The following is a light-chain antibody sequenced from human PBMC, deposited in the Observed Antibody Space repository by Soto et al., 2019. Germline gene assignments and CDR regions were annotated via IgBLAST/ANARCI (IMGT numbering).Light chain of an antibody. J-gene: IGKJ1*01. Sequence: GDRVTITCRASQSISNWLAWYQQKPGQAPRFLIYDASSMERGIPSRFSGSGSGTEFTLTITSLQPDDFATYYCQQCNRYSRTFGRGTKVDIK. V-gene: IGKV1-5*01. CDR2: DAS. CDR3: QQCNRYSRT. CDR1: QSISNW.